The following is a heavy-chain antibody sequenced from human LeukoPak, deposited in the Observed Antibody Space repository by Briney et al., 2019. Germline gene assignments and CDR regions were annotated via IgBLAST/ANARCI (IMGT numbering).Heavy chain of an antibody. V-gene: IGHV3-30*18. J-gene: IGHJ6*02. D-gene: IGHD1-26*01. CDR2: ISYDGSNK. CDR1: GFTFSSYG. CDR3: AKDRGRSYPYYYGMDV. Sequence: PGGSLRLSCAASGFTFSSYGMHWVRQAPGKGLEWVAVISYDGSNKYYADSVKGRFTISRDNSKNTLYLQMNSLRAEDTAVYYCAKDRGRSYPYYYGMDVWGQGTTVTVSS.